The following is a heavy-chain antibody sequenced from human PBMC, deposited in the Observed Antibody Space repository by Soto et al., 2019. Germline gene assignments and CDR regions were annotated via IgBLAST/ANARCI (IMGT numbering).Heavy chain of an antibody. CDR1: GGSISSGGYY. CDR3: ARAPVDIVATRLFDY. D-gene: IGHD5-12*01. V-gene: IGHV4-31*03. Sequence: SETLSLTCTVSGGSISSGGYYWSWIRQHPGKGLEWIGYIYYSGSTYYNPSLKSRVTISVDTSKNQFSLKLSSVTAADTAVYYCARAPVDIVATRLFDYWGQGTLVTVSS. CDR2: IYYSGST. J-gene: IGHJ4*02.